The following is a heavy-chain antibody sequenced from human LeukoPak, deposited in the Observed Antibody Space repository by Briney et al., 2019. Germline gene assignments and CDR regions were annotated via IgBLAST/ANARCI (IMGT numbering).Heavy chain of an antibody. CDR1: GFTFSIYA. CDR2: ITSRGEST. Sequence: GGSLRLSCAASGFTFSIYAMSWVRQAPGKGLQWVSSITSRGESTWYVDSVKGRFTITRDNSENTLYLQMHSLRAEDTAVYYCARDRPNYYGSDGHYYRRDGDHWGRGTLVSVSS. D-gene: IGHD3-22*01. CDR3: ARDRPNYYGSDGHYYRRDGDH. J-gene: IGHJ4*02. V-gene: IGHV3-23*01.